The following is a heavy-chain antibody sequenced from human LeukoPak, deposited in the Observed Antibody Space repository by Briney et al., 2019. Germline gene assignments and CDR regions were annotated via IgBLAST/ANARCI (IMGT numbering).Heavy chain of an antibody. CDR2: ISGSGGDK. CDR3: AKARGATYGTYYFDY. D-gene: IGHD4/OR15-4a*01. V-gene: IGHV3-23*01. CDR1: GFTFSSYA. J-gene: IGHJ4*02. Sequence: PAGGSLRLSCAASGFTFSSYAMNWVRQAPGKGLEWVSISGSGGDKYYADSVRGRFTISRDNSKNTLYLQMNSLRAEDTAVYYCAKARGATYGTYYFDYWGQGTLVTVSS.